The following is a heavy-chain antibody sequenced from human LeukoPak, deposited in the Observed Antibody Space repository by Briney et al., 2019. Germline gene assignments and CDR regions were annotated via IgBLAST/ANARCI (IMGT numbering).Heavy chain of an antibody. CDR1: GYSISRGYY. J-gene: IGHJ6*03. D-gene: IGHD6-25*01. Sequence: SGTLSLTCAVSGYSISRGYYWGCIRQPPGKGLEWIGSIYHSGSTYYNPSLKSRVTISLDTSKNQFSLKLSSVTIAPKTVYYGPRHVATVPWAYYYMDVAGKGTTVTVSS. V-gene: IGHV4-38-2*01. CDR2: IYHSGST. CDR3: PRHVATVPWAYYYMDV.